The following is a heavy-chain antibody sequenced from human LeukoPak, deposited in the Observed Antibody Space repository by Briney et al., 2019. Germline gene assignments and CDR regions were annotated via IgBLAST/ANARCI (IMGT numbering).Heavy chain of an antibody. Sequence: GGSLRLSCAASGFTFSSYSMNWVRQAPGKGLEWVSYISSSSSTIYYADSVKGRFTISRDNAKNSLYLQMNSLRAEDTAVYYCARGRGDILTGYYFDYWGQGSLVTVSS. CDR1: GFTFSSYS. J-gene: IGHJ4*02. D-gene: IGHD3-9*01. V-gene: IGHV3-48*04. CDR2: ISSSSSTI. CDR3: ARGRGDILTGYYFDY.